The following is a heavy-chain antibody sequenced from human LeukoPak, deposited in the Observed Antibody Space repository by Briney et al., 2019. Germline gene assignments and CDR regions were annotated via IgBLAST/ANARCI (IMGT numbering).Heavy chain of an antibody. CDR3: AKAPAAAMPRRIFDY. V-gene: IGHV3-30*02. CDR1: GFTFRNYG. D-gene: IGHD2-2*01. Sequence: PGGSLRLSCAASGFTFRNYGMHWVRQAPGKGLEWVAFIRYDGSNKYYADSVKGRFTISRDNSKNTLYLQMNSLRAEDTAVYYCAKAPAAAMPRRIFDYWGQGTLVTVSS. CDR2: IRYDGSNK. J-gene: IGHJ4*02.